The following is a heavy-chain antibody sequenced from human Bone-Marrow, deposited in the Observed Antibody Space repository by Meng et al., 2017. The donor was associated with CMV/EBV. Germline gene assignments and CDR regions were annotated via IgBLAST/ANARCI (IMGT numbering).Heavy chain of an antibody. D-gene: IGHD5-24*01. CDR2: ISPTDSGA. CDR3: ARHSMTTI. CDR1: GYNFIDYD. Sequence: GGYLRLSCKASGYNFIDYDIGWVRQIPGKGLEWMGIISPTDSGARYSPSFEGQVTISVDKSVDTAYLQWTSLKASDTAMYYCARHSMTTIWGQGTLVTVSS. V-gene: IGHV5-51*01. J-gene: IGHJ4*02.